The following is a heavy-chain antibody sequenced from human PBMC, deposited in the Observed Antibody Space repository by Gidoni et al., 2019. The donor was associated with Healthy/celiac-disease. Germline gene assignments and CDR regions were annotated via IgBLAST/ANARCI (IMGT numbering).Heavy chain of an antibody. D-gene: IGHD6-13*01. J-gene: IGHJ6*03. CDR2: INHSGST. CDR3: ARGMKDSSQYYYYYYYMDV. Sequence: QVQLQQWGAGLLKPSETLSLTCAVYGGSFSGYYWSWIRQPPGKGLEWIGEINHSGSTNYNPSLKSRVTISVDTSKNQFSLKLSSVTAADTAVYYCARGMKDSSQYYYYYYYMDVWGKGTTVTVSS. V-gene: IGHV4-34*01. CDR1: GGSFSGYY.